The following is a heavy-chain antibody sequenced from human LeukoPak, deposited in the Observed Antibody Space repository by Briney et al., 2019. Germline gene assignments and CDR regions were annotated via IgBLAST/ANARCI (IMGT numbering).Heavy chain of an antibody. Sequence: PGRSLRLSCAASGFTFSSYGMHWVRQAPGKGLEWVAVISYDGSNKYYADSVKGRFTISRDNSKNTLYLQMNSLRAEDTAVYYCAKDSGTAVAAYWGQGTLVTVSS. V-gene: IGHV3-30*18. CDR1: GFTFSSYG. D-gene: IGHD6-19*01. J-gene: IGHJ4*02. CDR3: AKDSGTAVAAY. CDR2: ISYDGSNK.